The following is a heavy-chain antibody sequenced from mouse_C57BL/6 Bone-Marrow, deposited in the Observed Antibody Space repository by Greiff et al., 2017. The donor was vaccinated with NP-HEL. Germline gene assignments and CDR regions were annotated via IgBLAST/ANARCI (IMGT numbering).Heavy chain of an antibody. CDR2: IYPGSGST. CDR3: AKAQATFAWFAY. Sequence: VQLQQPGAELVKPGASVKMSCKASGYTFTSYWITWVKQRPGQGLEWIGDIYPGSGSTNYNAKFKSKATLPVDTSSSTAYMQLSIRTSEDSAVYYCAKAQATFAWFAYWGQGTLVTVSA. CDR1: GYTFTSYW. D-gene: IGHD3-2*02. J-gene: IGHJ3*01. V-gene: IGHV1-55*01.